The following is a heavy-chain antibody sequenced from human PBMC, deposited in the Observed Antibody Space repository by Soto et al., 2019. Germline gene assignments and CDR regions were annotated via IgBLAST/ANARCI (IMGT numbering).Heavy chain of an antibody. Sequence: QVQLVQSGAEEKKPGASVKVSCKASGYTFTSYAMHWVRQAPGQRLEWRGWINAGNGNTKYSQKFQGRVTITRDTSASTAYMELSSLRSEDTAVYYCARSIVVVTALDYWGQGTLVTVSS. D-gene: IGHD2-21*02. CDR1: GYTFTSYA. CDR2: INAGNGNT. V-gene: IGHV1-3*05. CDR3: ARSIVVVTALDY. J-gene: IGHJ4*02.